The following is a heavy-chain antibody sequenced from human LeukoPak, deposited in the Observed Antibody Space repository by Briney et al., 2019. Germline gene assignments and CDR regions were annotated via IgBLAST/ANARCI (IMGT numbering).Heavy chain of an antibody. Sequence: PGGSLRLSCAASGFTFSSSAMSWVRQAPGKGLEWVSAISGSGGTTYYADSVKGRFTISRDNSKSTLYLQLNSLRAEDTALYYCAKSPIAAAGTRYFQHWGQGTLVTVSS. D-gene: IGHD6-13*01. CDR1: GFTFSSSA. CDR3: AKSPIAAAGTRYFQH. J-gene: IGHJ1*01. CDR2: ISGSGGTT. V-gene: IGHV3-23*01.